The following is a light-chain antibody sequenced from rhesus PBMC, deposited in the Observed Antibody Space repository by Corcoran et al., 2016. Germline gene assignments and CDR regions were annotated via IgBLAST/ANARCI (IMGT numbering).Light chain of an antibody. CDR3: QQYQDLLWT. CDR2: STN. J-gene: IGKJ1*01. Sequence: EIVMTQSPATLSLSPGETATLSCRVSQSGGTYLAWYHQKPGPAPKLLEHSTNFRATGIPDRFSGSGSRTDFTLTISSLEPEDVGVYHCQQYQDLLWTFGKGTKAEIK. V-gene: IGKV3-40*01. CDR1: QSGGTY.